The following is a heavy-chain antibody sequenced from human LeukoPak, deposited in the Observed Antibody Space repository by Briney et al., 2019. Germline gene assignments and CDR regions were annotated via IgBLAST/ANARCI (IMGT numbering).Heavy chain of an antibody. D-gene: IGHD6-19*01. CDR3: ERDPSSGWTSRGTFDY. CDR1: GFTFSSYS. J-gene: IGHJ4*02. CDR2: ISSSSSYI. V-gene: IGHV3-21*01. Sequence: GGSLRLSCAASGFTFSSYSMNWVRQAPGKGLEWVSSISSSSSYIYYSDSVKGRFTISRDNAKTSLYLQMNSLRAEDTAVYYCERDPSSGWTSRGTFDYWGQGTLVTVSS.